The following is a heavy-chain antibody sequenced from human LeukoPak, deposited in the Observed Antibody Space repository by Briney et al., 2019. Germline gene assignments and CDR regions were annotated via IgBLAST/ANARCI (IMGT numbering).Heavy chain of an antibody. CDR1: GGAISSYS. CDR3: ASGSDYFDY. V-gene: IGHV4-59*01. D-gene: IGHD1-26*01. J-gene: IGHJ4*02. CDR2: IYYSGST. Sequence: PSETLSLTCTVSGGAISSYSWSWIRQPPGKGLEWIGYIYYSGSTNYNPSLKSRVTISVDTSKNQFSLKLTSVTAADTAVYYCASGSDYFDYWGQGTLVTVSS.